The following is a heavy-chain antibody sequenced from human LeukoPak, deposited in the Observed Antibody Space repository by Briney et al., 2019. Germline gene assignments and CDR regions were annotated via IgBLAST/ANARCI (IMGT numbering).Heavy chain of an antibody. CDR1: GYRFTSYW. CDR3: ARGYYDFWSGHDAFDI. J-gene: IGHJ3*02. D-gene: IGHD3-3*01. V-gene: IGHV5-51*01. CDR2: IYPADSDT. Sequence: GESLQISCQGSGYRFTSYWIGWVRQMPGKGLEWMGIIYPADSDTRYSPSFQGQVTISADKSISTAYLQWSSLKASDTAMYYCARGYYDFWSGHDAFDIWGQGTMVTVSS.